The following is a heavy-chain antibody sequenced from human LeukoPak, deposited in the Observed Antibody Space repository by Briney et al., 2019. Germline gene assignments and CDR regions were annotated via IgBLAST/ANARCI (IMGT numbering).Heavy chain of an antibody. V-gene: IGHV3-23*01. CDR1: GFTFSDYY. CDR2: ISGGGSST. CDR3: ARDPMTLVTSRSAVDGNPPEY. D-gene: IGHD4-17*01. Sequence: GGSLRLSCAASGFTFSDYYMNWIRQAPGKGLEWVSAISGGGSSTYYADSVNGRFTISRDNSKNTLYLQMNSLRAEDTAVYYCARDPMTLVTSRSAVDGNPPEYWGLGTLVTVSS. J-gene: IGHJ4*02.